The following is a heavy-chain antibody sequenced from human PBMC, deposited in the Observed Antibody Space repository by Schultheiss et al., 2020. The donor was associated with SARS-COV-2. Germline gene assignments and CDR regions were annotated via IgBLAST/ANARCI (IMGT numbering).Heavy chain of an antibody. Sequence: SETLSLTCTVSGGSISSGDYYWSWFRQPAGKGLEWIGRIYSSGSTNYNPSLKSRVTISVDTSKNQFSLKLSSVTAADTAVYYCARGFIAVAGVNWFDPWGQGTLVTVSS. D-gene: IGHD6-19*01. V-gene: IGHV4-61*02. CDR3: ARGFIAVAGVNWFDP. J-gene: IGHJ5*02. CDR1: GGSISSGDYY. CDR2: IYSSGST.